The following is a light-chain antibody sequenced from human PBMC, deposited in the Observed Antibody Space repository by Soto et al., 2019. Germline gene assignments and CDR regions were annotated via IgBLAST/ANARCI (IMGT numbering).Light chain of an antibody. CDR2: GAS. V-gene: IGKV3-20*01. Sequence: EIVLTQSPGTVSLSPGERATLSCRASQSVSNNYLAWYQQKPGQAPRLLIYGASNRATGIPDRFSGSGSGTDFTLTISRLEPEDFAVYYCQQYGSSLITFGQGTRLEIK. CDR3: QQYGSSLIT. J-gene: IGKJ5*01. CDR1: QSVSNNY.